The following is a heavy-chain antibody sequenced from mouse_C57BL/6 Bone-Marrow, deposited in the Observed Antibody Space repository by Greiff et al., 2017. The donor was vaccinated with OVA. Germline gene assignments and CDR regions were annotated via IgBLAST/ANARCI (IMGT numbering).Heavy chain of an antibody. CDR3: ARGGNWDFEY. J-gene: IGHJ2*01. CDR1: GYTFTSYW. Sequence: QVQLQQPGAELVRPGSSVKLSCKASGYTFTSYWMDWVKQRPGQGLEWIGNIYPSDGETHYNQKFKDKATLTVDKSSTTAYMQLSSLTSEDSAVYYCARGGNWDFEYWGQGTTLTVSS. V-gene: IGHV1-61*01. D-gene: IGHD4-1*01. CDR2: IYPSDGET.